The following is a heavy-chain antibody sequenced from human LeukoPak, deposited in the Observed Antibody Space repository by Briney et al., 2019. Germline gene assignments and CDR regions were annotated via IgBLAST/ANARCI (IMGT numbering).Heavy chain of an antibody. J-gene: IGHJ2*01. Sequence: PSETLSLTCTVSGGSISSGDYYWSWIRQPPGKGLEWIGYIYYSGSTNYNPSLKSRVTISVDTSKNQFSLKLSSVTAADTAVYYCAGALLGEGYDSSGYPRYWYFDLRGRGTLVTVSS. CDR2: IYYSGST. CDR1: GGSISSGDYY. D-gene: IGHD3-22*01. CDR3: AGALLGEGYDSSGYPRYWYFDL. V-gene: IGHV4-61*08.